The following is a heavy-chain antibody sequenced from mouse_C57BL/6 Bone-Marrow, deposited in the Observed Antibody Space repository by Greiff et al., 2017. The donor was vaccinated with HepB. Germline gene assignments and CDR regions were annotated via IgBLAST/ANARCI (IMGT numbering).Heavy chain of an antibody. J-gene: IGHJ4*01. CDR1: GFSLTSYG. CDR2: IWSGGST. V-gene: IGHV2-2*01. CDR3: ARNEDSAGPYYAMDY. D-gene: IGHD3-2*02. Sequence: QVQLKESGPGLVQPSQRLSITCTVSGFSLTSYGVHWVRQSPGKGPEWLGVIWSGGSTDYNAAFISRLNSSKDNSKSQVFFKMNSLQAADTAIYYCARNEDSAGPYYAMDYWGQGTSVAVSS.